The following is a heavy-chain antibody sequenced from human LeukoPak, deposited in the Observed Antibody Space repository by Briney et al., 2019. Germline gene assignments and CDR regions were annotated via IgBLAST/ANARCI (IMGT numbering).Heavy chain of an antibody. V-gene: IGHV3-48*03. CDR1: GFTFSSYE. CDR3: ARDRYDFWSGYSLNWFDP. D-gene: IGHD3-3*01. J-gene: IGHJ5*02. CDR2: ISSSGSTI. Sequence: PGGCLRLSCAASGFTFSSYEMNWVRQAPGKGLVWVSYISSSGSTIYCADSVKGRLTISRDNAKNSLYLQMDSLRAEDTAVYYCARDRYDFWSGYSLNWFDPWGQGTLVTVSS.